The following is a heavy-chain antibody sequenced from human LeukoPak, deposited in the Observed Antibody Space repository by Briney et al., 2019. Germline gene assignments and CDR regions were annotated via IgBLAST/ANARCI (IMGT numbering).Heavy chain of an antibody. CDR2: ISGSGGST. CDR3: AKRNSSSWGGFDY. J-gene: IGHJ4*02. V-gene: IGHV3-23*01. D-gene: IGHD6-13*01. Sequence: GSLRLSCAASGFTFSSYAMSWVRQAPGKGLEWVSAISGSGGSTYYADSVKGRFTISRDNSQNTLYLQITSLRAEDTAVYYCAKRNSSSWGGFDYWGQGTLVTVSS. CDR1: GFTFSSYA.